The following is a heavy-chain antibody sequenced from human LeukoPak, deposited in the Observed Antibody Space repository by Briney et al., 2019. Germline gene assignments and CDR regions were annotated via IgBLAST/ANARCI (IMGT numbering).Heavy chain of an antibody. V-gene: IGHV3-53*01. Sequence: GGSLRLSCAASGFTFSNAWMSWVRQAPGKGLEWVSVIYSGGSTYYADSVKGRFTISRDNSKNTLYLQMNSLRAEDTAVYYCARGGHDSSGYYYVTTGYFDYWGQGTLVTVSS. D-gene: IGHD3-22*01. J-gene: IGHJ4*02. CDR1: GFTFSNAW. CDR3: ARGGHDSSGYYYVTTGYFDY. CDR2: IYSGGST.